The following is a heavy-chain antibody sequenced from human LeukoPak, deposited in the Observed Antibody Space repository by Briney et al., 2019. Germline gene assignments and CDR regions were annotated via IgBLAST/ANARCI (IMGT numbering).Heavy chain of an antibody. CDR3: ARDGSPFRY. CDR1: GFTFSTYS. Sequence: GGSLRLSCAASGFTFSTYSVKWVRQAPGKGPEWVSYISSSNSTIYYADSVKGRFTISRDDAKNSLYLQMNSLRDEDTAVYYCARDGSPFRYWGQGTLVTVSS. CDR2: ISSSNSTI. J-gene: IGHJ4*02. D-gene: IGHD1-26*01. V-gene: IGHV3-48*02.